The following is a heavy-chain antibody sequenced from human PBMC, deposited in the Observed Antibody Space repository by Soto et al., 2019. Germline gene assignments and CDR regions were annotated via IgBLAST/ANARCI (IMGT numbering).Heavy chain of an antibody. Sequence: GGSLRLSCAASGFTFSSYGMHWVRQAPGKGLEWVAVISYDGSNKYYADSVKGRFTISRDNSKNTLYLQMNSLRAEDTAVYYCAKERTVVSSGLDYWGQGTLVTVSS. CDR3: AKERTVVSSGLDY. D-gene: IGHD3-22*01. J-gene: IGHJ4*02. CDR2: ISYDGSNK. CDR1: GFTFSSYG. V-gene: IGHV3-30*18.